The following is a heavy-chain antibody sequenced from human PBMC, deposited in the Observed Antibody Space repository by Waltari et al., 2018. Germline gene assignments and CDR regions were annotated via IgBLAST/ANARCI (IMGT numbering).Heavy chain of an antibody. J-gene: IGHJ3*02. CDR3: ARDRVTGTYDAFDI. CDR1: GGSISSHY. Sequence: QVQLQESGPGLVKPSETLSLTCTVSGGSISSHYWSWIRQPPGKGLEWIGYIYYSGSTNYNPSLKSRVTISVDTSKNQFSLKLSSVTAADTAVYYCARDRVTGTYDAFDIWGQGTMVTVSS. CDR2: IYYSGST. V-gene: IGHV4-59*11. D-gene: IGHD1-20*01.